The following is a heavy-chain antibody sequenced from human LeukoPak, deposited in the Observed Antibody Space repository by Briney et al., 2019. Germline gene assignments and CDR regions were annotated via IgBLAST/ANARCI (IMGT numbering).Heavy chain of an antibody. Sequence: SETLSLTCTVSGGSISSSSYYWGWIRQPPGKGLEWIGSIYYSGSTYYNPSLKSRVTISVDTSKNQFSLKLSSVTAADTAVYYCARGSNRIAEAGLRYPDYWGQGTLVTVSS. J-gene: IGHJ4*02. CDR3: ARGSNRIAEAGLRYPDY. CDR1: GGSISSSSYY. D-gene: IGHD6-19*01. V-gene: IGHV4-39*01. CDR2: IYYSGST.